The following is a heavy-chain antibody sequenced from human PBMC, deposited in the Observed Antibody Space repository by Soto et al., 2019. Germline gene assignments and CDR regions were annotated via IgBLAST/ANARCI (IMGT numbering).Heavy chain of an antibody. CDR2: IDPSGGST. D-gene: IGHD1-20*01. CDR3: ARSHNWRLGQN. CDR1: GYTFTNYY. V-gene: IGHV1-46*01. Sequence: QVQLVQSGAEVKKPGASVKVSCKASGYTFTNYYMHWVRQAPGQGLEWMGIIDPSGGSTSYAQKFQGRVTMTRDTSTSIVYMEVSSLRSEDTAVYYCARSHNWRLGQNWGQGTLVTVSS. J-gene: IGHJ4*02.